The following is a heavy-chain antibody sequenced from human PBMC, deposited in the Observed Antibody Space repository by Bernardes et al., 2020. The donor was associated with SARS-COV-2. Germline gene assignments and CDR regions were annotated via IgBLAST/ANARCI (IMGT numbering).Heavy chain of an antibody. V-gene: IGHV1-46*03. Sequence: ASVKVSCKASVYTFTSYYMHWVRQAPGQGLEWMGIINPSGCSTSYAQKFQGRVTMTRDTSTSTVYMELSSLRSEDTAVYYCARAFTGDSSGYYFAPSPYYFDYWGQGTLVTVSS. J-gene: IGHJ4*02. D-gene: IGHD3-22*01. CDR1: VYTFTSYY. CDR2: INPSGCST. CDR3: ARAFTGDSSGYYFAPSPYYFDY.